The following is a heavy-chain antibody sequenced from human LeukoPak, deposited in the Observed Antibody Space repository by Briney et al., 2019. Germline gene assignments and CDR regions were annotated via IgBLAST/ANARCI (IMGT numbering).Heavy chain of an antibody. CDR1: GNYW. D-gene: IGHD2/OR15-2a*01. CDR3: ISFYEAY. Sequence: GGSLRLSCAASGNYWMHWVRQAPGKGLVWVSHINSDGSWTSYADSVKGRFTISKDNAKNTVYLQMNNLRAEDTAVYYCISFYEAYWGRGTLVTVSS. V-gene: IGHV3-74*01. CDR2: INSDGSWT. J-gene: IGHJ4*02.